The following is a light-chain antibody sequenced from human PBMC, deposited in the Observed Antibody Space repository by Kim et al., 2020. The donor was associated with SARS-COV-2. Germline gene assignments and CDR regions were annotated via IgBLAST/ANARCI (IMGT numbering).Light chain of an antibody. J-gene: IGLJ3*02. Sequence: GRTVTISCTRSSGSSGDNYVQWYQQRPGGAPTTVIYEDDQRPSGVPDRFSGSIDSSSNSASLTISGLKTEDEADYYCQSYNRSNVVFGGGTQLTVL. CDR1: SGSSGDNY. V-gene: IGLV6-57*03. CDR2: EDD. CDR3: QSYNRSNVV.